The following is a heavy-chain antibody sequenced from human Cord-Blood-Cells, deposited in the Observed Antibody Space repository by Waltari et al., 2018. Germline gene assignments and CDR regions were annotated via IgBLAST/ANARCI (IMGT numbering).Heavy chain of an antibody. CDR3: ARDRGIAVAGTDFDY. CDR1: GFPFSSYG. V-gene: IGHV3-33*01. Sequence: QVQLVESGGGVVQPGRSLSLSCAESGFPFSSYGMHWVRQAPGKGLEWVAVIWYDGSNKYYADSVKGRFTISRDNSKNTLYLQMNSLRAEDTAVYYCARDRGIAVAGTDFDYWGQGTLVTVSS. D-gene: IGHD6-19*01. CDR2: IWYDGSNK. J-gene: IGHJ4*02.